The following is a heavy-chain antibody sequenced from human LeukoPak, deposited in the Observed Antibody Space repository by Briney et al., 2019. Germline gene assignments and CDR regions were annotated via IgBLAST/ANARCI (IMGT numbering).Heavy chain of an antibody. CDR1: GGTFSSYA. Sequence: SVKVSCKASGGTFSSYAISWVRQAPGQGLEWMGGIIPIFGTANYAQKFQGRVTITADKSTSTAYMELSSLRSEDTAVYYCARPAPVAGGLIDYWGQGTLVTVSS. D-gene: IGHD6-19*01. J-gene: IGHJ4*02. CDR2: IIPIFGTA. CDR3: ARPAPVAGGLIDY. V-gene: IGHV1-69*06.